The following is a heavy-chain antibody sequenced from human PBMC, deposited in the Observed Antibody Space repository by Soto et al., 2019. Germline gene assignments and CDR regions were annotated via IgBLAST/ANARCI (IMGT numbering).Heavy chain of an antibody. D-gene: IGHD1-26*01. CDR3: WKASFFNRVVPKRELRDWFN. J-gene: IGHJ1*01. CDR2: ISFDGSNK. CDR1: GFTFSSYG. V-gene: IGHV3-30*18. Sequence: PGGSLRLSCAASGFTFSSYGMHWARQAPGTGLGWVAVISFDGSNKYYADSVKGRFTISRDNSKNTLYLQMNSLRSEDNAVYYCWKASFFNRVVPKRELRDWFNWGQGTLVTVSS.